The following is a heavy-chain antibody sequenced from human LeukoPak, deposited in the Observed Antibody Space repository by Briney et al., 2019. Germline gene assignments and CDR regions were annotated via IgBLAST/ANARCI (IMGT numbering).Heavy chain of an antibody. Sequence: GGSLRLSCAASGFTFSSYLMHWVRQAPGKGLEYVSAISSNGGSTYYANSVKGRFAISRDNSKNTLFLQMGSLRAEDVAVYYCARGRATYSFDYWSQGTLVTVSS. J-gene: IGHJ4*02. CDR3: ARGRATYSFDY. CDR1: GFTFSSYL. CDR2: ISSNGGST. D-gene: IGHD5-24*01. V-gene: IGHV3-64*01.